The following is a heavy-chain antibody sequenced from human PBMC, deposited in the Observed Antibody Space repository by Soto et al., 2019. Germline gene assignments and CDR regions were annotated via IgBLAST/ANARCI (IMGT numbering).Heavy chain of an antibody. V-gene: IGHV4-39*01. CDR1: GGSISSSNYY. CDR2: IYYSGST. CDR3: AGITEMVPDFGY. D-gene: IGHD1-20*01. J-gene: IGHJ4*01. Sequence: QLQLQESGPGLVKPSETLSLTCTVSGGSISSSNYYWGWIRQPPGKGLEWIGTIYYSGSTYYNPSLESRVTISVDTSKNQFSLKLSSVTAAGTAVYYCAGITEMVPDFGYWGHGTLVTVSS.